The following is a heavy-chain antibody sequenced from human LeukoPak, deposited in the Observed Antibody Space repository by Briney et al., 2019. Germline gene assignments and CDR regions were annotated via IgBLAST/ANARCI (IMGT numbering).Heavy chain of an antibody. CDR2: ISDSGRST. D-gene: IGHD2-8*02. CDR1: GFTFSNFA. CDR3: APDLRGAVWSLDD. J-gene: IGHJ4*01. V-gene: IGHV3-23*01. Sequence: PGGSLCLACAASGFTFSNFAMSWGRQAPGKGLEWVSLISDSGRSTKYADSVKGRFIICRDNSRDTLYLQMSSLRAEDTALYYCAPDLRGAVWSLDDWG.